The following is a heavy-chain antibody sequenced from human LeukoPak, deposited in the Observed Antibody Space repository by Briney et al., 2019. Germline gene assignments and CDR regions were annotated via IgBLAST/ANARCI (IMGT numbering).Heavy chain of an antibody. CDR2: IKKTGSET. CDR3: AREEGYCSDGKCYSYFDS. V-gene: IGHV3-7*01. Sequence: AGGSLRLSCAASGFTFSHFWMSWVRQAPGKGLEWVAYIKKTGSETYYVDSVKGRFTITRDNTRNSLFLQMYSLRAEDTAMYFCAREEGYCSDGKCYSYFDSWGQGTLVTVSS. D-gene: IGHD2-15*01. J-gene: IGHJ4*02. CDR1: GFTFSHFW.